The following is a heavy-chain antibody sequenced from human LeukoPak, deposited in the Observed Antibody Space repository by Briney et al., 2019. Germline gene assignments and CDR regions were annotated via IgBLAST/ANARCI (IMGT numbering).Heavy chain of an antibody. CDR2: MYYSGST. CDR1: SGSISSSSYY. Sequence: SETLSLTCTVSSGSISSSSYYWGWIRQPPGKGLEWIGTMYYSGSTYYNPSLKSRVTISVDTSKNQFSLKLSSVTAADTAVYYCARGDTYYYGSGSYPGNYYYYYMDVWGKGTTVTVSS. D-gene: IGHD3-10*01. V-gene: IGHV4-39*07. CDR3: ARGDTYYYGSGSYPGNYYYYYMDV. J-gene: IGHJ6*03.